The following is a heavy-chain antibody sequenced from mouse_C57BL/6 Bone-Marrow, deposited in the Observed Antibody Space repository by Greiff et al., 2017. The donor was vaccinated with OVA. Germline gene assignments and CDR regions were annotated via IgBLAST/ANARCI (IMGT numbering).Heavy chain of an antibody. D-gene: IGHD1-1*01. CDR3: AREGAFTTVVATRAMDY. CDR2: INPNNGGT. V-gene: IGHV1-18*01. CDR1: GYTFTDYN. J-gene: IGHJ4*01. Sequence: VQLQQSGPELVKPGASVKIPCKASGYTFTDYNMDWVKQSHGKSLEWIGDINPNNGGTIYNQKFKGKATLTVDKSSSTAYMELRSLTSEDTAVYYCAREGAFTTVVATRAMDYWGQGTSVTVSS.